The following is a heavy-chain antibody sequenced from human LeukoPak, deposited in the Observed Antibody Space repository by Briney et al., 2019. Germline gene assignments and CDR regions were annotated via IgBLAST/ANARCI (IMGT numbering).Heavy chain of an antibody. CDR3: AEDGIRDDSSGYYYVWLGAFDI. V-gene: IGHV3-23*01. CDR1: GFAFSSYG. Sequence: GGSLRLSCAASGFAFSSYGLHWVRQAPGQGLEWVSAISGSGGSTYYADSVKGRFTISRDNSKNTLYLQMNSLRAEDTAVFFQAEDGIRDDSSGYYYVWLGAFDIWGQGTMVTVSS. J-gene: IGHJ3*02. D-gene: IGHD3-22*01. CDR2: ISGSGGST.